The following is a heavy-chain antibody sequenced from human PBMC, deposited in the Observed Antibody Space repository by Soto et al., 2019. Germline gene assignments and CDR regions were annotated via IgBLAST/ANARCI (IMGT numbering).Heavy chain of an antibody. V-gene: IGHV3-53*01. D-gene: IGHD6-19*01. J-gene: IGHJ4*02. CDR2: IYGGGTT. CDR3: VQTTGWPGFDF. Sequence: EVQLVESGGGLIQPGGSLRLSCAASGFTVSSKYMTWVRQAPGKGLEWVSVIYGGGTTYYADSVKGRFTISRHNSKHTLYLQVNSLRAEDTAVYYCVQTTGWPGFDFWGQGTLVTVSS. CDR1: GFTVSSKY.